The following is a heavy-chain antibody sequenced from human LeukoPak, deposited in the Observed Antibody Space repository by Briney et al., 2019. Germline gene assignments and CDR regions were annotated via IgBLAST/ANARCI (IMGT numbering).Heavy chain of an antibody. CDR2: IWYDGSNK. CDR1: GFTFSSYG. V-gene: IGHV3-33*06. J-gene: IGHJ4*02. CDR3: AKDRGDYFDY. Sequence: GRSLRLSCAASGFTFSSYGMHWVRQAPGKGLEWVAVIWYDGSNKYCADFVKGRFTISRDNSKNTLYLQMNSLRAEDTAVYYCAKDRGDYFDYWGQGTLVTVSS.